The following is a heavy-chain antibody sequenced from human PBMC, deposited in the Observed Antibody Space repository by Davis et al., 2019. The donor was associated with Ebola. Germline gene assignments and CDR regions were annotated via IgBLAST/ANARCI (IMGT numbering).Heavy chain of an antibody. J-gene: IGHJ4*02. Sequence: AALVKVSCKASGYTFTSYAMNWVRQAPGQGLEWMGWINTNTGNPTYAQGFTGRFVFSLDTSVSTAYLQISSLKAEDTAVYYCARDTYRAVAGTADYWGQGTLVTVSS. CDR2: INTNTGNP. V-gene: IGHV7-4-1*02. CDR3: ARDTYRAVAGTADY. D-gene: IGHD6-19*01. CDR1: GYTFTSYA.